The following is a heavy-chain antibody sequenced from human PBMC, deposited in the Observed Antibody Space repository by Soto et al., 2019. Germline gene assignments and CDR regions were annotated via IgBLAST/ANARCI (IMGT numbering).Heavy chain of an antibody. V-gene: IGHV3-21*01. D-gene: IGHD3-22*01. Sequence: EVQLVESGGGLVKPGGSLRLSCAASGFTFSSYSMNWVRQAPGKGLEWVSSISSSSSYIYYADSVKGRFTISRDNAKNTLYPQMNSRRAVDTAVYYCARPPNYYDSRGYYGYWGQGTLVTVSS. CDR3: ARPPNYYDSRGYYGY. J-gene: IGHJ4*02. CDR1: GFTFSSYS. CDR2: ISSSSSYI.